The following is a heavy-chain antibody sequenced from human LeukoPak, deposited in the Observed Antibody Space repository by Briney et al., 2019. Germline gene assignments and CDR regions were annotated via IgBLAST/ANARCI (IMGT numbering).Heavy chain of an antibody. V-gene: IGHV3-66*01. J-gene: IGHJ6*02. CDR1: GFTVSSNY. CDR2: IYSGGST. Sequence: PGGSLRLSCAASGFTVSSNYMSWVRQAPGKGLEWVSVIYSGGSTYYADSVKGRFTISRDNAKNSLYLQMNSLRAEGTAVYYCATHYCSSTSCYEDYYYGMDVWGQGTTVTVSS. CDR3: ATHYCSSTSCYEDYYYGMDV. D-gene: IGHD2-2*01.